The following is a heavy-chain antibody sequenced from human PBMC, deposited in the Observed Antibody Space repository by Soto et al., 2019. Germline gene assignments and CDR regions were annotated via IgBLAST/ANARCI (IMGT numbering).Heavy chain of an antibody. CDR2: IDPSDSYT. Sequence: GELQRNSWKGAEDSFISYWISWVRQMHGKGLEWMGRIDPSDSYTNYSPSFQGHVTISADKSISTAYLQWSSLKASDTAMYYCARHYIVGVVATTKVHYAFDIWGQGTMVTVSS. CDR1: EDSFISYW. J-gene: IGHJ3*02. D-gene: IGHD2-15*01. V-gene: IGHV5-10-1*01. CDR3: ARHYIVGVVATTKVHYAFDI.